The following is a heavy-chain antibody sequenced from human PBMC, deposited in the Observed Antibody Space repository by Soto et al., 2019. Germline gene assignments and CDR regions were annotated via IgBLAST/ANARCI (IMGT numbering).Heavy chain of an antibody. D-gene: IGHD2-2*02. CDR1: GLTFSSYE. V-gene: IGHV3-48*03. CDR2: ISRSGGTI. J-gene: IGHJ5*02. CDR3: ARGWDCSSTTCYTHNSFDP. Sequence: GGSLRLSCAASGLTFSSYEMNWVRQAPGKGLEWVSYISRSGGTIYSADSVKGRFTISRDNAKNSLYLQMNSLRVEDTAVYYCARGWDCSSTTCYTHNSFDPWGQGMLVTVSS.